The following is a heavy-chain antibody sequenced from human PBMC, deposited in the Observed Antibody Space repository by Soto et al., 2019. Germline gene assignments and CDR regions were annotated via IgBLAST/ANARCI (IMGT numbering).Heavy chain of an antibody. CDR3: SGGYSYGYGLNAFDI. Sequence: ASVKVSCKVSGYTLTELSMHWVRQAPGKGLEWMGGFDPEDGETIYAQKFQGRVTMTEDASTDTAYMELSSLRSEDTAVYYCSGGYSYGYGLNAFDIWGQGTMVTVSS. V-gene: IGHV1-24*01. CDR1: GYTLTELS. J-gene: IGHJ3*02. D-gene: IGHD5-18*01. CDR2: FDPEDGET.